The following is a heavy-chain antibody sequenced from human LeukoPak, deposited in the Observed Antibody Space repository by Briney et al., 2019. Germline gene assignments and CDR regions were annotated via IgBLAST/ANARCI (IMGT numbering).Heavy chain of an antibody. CDR1: GGSISSYY. Sequence: SETLSLTCTVSGGSISSYYWSWIRQPPGKGLEWIGYIYYSGSTNYNPSLKSRATISVDTSKNQFSLKLSSVTAADTAVYYCARAIAVAGLAWFDPWGQGTLVTVSS. CDR3: ARAIAVAGLAWFDP. CDR2: IYYSGST. D-gene: IGHD6-19*01. V-gene: IGHV4-59*01. J-gene: IGHJ5*02.